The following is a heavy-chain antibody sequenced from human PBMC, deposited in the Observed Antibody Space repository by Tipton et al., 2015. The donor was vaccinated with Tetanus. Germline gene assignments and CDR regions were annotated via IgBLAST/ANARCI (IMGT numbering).Heavy chain of an antibody. CDR3: ARGVQLAHWYFDI. CDR2: IYYSGST. D-gene: IGHD4/OR15-4a*01. Sequence: LRLSCTVSGGSISSYYWSWIRQPPGKGLEWIGYIYYSGSTNYNPSLKSRVTISVDTSKNQFSLKLTSVTAADTALYYCARGVQLAHWYFDIWGRGTLVSVSS. J-gene: IGHJ2*01. V-gene: IGHV4-59*12. CDR1: GGSISSYY.